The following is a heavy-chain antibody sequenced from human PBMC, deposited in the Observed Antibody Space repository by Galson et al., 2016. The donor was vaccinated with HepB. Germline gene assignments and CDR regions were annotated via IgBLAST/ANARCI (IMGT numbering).Heavy chain of an antibody. CDR2: TYSGGST. CDR3: ARDPGGGPTHGY. CDR1: GVTVSNNF. J-gene: IGHJ4*02. D-gene: IGHD3-16*01. V-gene: IGHV3-66*01. Sequence: SLRLSCAVSGVTVSNNFMSWVRQAPGKGLEWVSLTYSGGSTDYADSVKGRFTISRDNSKNTLYLHMNSLRVEDTAVYYCARDPGGGPTHGYWGQGTLVTVSS.